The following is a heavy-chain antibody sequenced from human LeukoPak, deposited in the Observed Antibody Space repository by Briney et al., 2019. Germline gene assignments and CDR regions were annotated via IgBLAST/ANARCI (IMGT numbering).Heavy chain of an antibody. CDR1: GGSISSYY. V-gene: IGHV4-59*01. CDR2: IYYSGST. J-gene: IGHJ4*02. CDR3: ARGPRRLFDY. Sequence: TASETLSLTCTVSGGSISSYYWSWIRQPPGKGLEWSGYIYYSGSTNYNPSLKSRVTISVDTSKNQFSLKLSSVTAADTAVYYCARGPRRLFDYWGQGTLVTVSS.